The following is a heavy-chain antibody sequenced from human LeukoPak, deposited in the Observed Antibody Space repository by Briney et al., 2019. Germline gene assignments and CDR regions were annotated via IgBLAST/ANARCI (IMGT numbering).Heavy chain of an antibody. Sequence: GGSLRLSCATSGFTFDDYAMHWVRQVPGKGLEWVSGISWNSATVVYAASVRGRFTISRDNAKNSLYLQMDSLRAEDTALYHCAKDMSGNILTAYYNGYFDFWGRGTLVTVSS. J-gene: IGHJ2*01. CDR1: GFTFDDYA. D-gene: IGHD3-9*01. CDR2: ISWNSATV. V-gene: IGHV3-9*01. CDR3: AKDMSGNILTAYYNGYFDF.